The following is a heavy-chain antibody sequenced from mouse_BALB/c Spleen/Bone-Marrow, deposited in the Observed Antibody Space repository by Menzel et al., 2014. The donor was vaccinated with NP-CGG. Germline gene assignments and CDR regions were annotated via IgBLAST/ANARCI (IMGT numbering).Heavy chain of an antibody. CDR2: ISGYYGDA. V-gene: IGHV1S137*01. D-gene: IGHD2-14*01. J-gene: IGHJ4*01. Sequence: VQLQQSGAKLVRPGVSVKISCKGSGYTFTDHAMHWVKRSHAKSLEWIGLISGYYGDAIYNQKLKGKATVTVDKSSSTAYMELARLTSEDSAIYYCARSGKVRNAMDYWGQGTSVTVSS. CDR1: GYTFTDHA. CDR3: ARSGKVRNAMDY.